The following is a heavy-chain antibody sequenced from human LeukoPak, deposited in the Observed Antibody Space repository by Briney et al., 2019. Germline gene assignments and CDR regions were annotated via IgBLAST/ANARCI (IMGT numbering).Heavy chain of an antibody. D-gene: IGHD6-19*01. V-gene: IGHV1-3*01. J-gene: IGHJ4*02. CDR2: INAGNGNT. CDR1: GYTFTSYA. Sequence: ASVKVSCKASGYTFTSYAMHWVRQAPGQRLEWMGWINAGNGNTKYSQKFQGRVTITRDTSASTAYMELSSLRSEDTAVYYCARDTNLLYSSGWPAYYFDYWGQGTLVTVSS. CDR3: ARDTNLLYSSGWPAYYFDY.